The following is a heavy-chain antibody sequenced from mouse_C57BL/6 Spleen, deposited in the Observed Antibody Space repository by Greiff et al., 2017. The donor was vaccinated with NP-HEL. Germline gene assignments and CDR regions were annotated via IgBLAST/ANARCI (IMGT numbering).Heavy chain of an antibody. J-gene: IGHJ4*01. D-gene: IGHD2-3*01. CDR2: INPSNGGT. CDR3: ARSQLYDGYYVYAMDY. Sequence: QVQLQQPGTELVKPGASVKLSCKASGYTFTSYWMHWVKQRPGQGLEWIGNINPSNGGTNYNEKFKSKATLTVDKSSSTAYMQLSSLTSEDSAVYYCARSQLYDGYYVYAMDYWGQGTSVTVSS. V-gene: IGHV1-53*01. CDR1: GYTFTSYW.